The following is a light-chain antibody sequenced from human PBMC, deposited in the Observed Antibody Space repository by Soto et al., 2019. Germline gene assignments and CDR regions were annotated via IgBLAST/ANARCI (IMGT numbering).Light chain of an antibody. V-gene: IGKV4-1*01. CDR3: QRYYNTPLT. Sequence: DILMTQSPESLTVSVGERTTINCKSSQGLLYRSTNKNYLAWYQQKPGQPPKLLIYWASTRESGVPDRFSGSGSGTDFTLTISNVQAEDVAVYYCQRYYNTPLTFGGGTKVEIK. CDR2: WAS. CDR1: QGLLYRSTNKNY. J-gene: IGKJ4*01.